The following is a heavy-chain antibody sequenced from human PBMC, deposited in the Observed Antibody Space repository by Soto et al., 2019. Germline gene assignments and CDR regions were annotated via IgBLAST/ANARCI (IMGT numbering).Heavy chain of an antibody. D-gene: IGHD6-6*01. J-gene: IGHJ6*03. V-gene: IGHV3-64*01. Sequence: XGSLRFSCAASAFTLSGYAMDWVRQAPGXELEYVSGTTXDGVGXHYAHYVQGRXXISRDTSXXKVYIQIGRLRPQDMAVYYCARRARPDFYYMDVWDKGTTVTVSS. CDR2: TTXDGVGX. CDR1: AFTLSGYA. CDR3: ARRARPDFYYMDV.